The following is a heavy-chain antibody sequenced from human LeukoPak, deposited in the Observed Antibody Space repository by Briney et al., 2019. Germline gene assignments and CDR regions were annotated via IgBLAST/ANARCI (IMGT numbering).Heavy chain of an antibody. Sequence: SVKVSCKASGYSFTSYGISWVRQAPGQGLEWMGGIIPIFGTANYAQKFQGRVTITADESTSTAYMELSSLRSEDTAVYYCARVSSGTYYYDSSGYFLDYWGQGTLVTVSS. CDR3: ARVSSGTYYYDSSGYFLDY. J-gene: IGHJ4*02. CDR1: GYSFTSYG. D-gene: IGHD3-22*01. CDR2: IIPIFGTA. V-gene: IGHV1-69*13.